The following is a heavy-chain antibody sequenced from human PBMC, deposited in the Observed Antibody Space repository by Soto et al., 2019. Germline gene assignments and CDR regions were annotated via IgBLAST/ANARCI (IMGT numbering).Heavy chain of an antibody. CDR3: ARGLHDYDNTGYHPAYFDS. CDR1: GGTFSSSD. CDR2: IIPIFSPA. J-gene: IGHJ4*02. V-gene: IGHV1-69*01. D-gene: IGHD3-22*01. Sequence: QVQLVQSGAEVKKPGSSVKVSCEASGGTFSSSDINWVRQAPGQGLEWMGGIIPIFSPAKYAQKFQGRVTITADESTSTAYMELTGLTFDDTAVYYRARGLHDYDNTGYHPAYFDSWGQGTLVTVSS.